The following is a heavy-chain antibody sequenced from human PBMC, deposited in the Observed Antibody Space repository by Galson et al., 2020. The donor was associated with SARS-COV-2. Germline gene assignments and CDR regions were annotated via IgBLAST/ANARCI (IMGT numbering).Heavy chain of an antibody. V-gene: IGHV3-33*01. CDR3: ARGISESSSWASDYFDY. CDR2: IWYDGSNK. Sequence: GGSLRLSCAASGFTFSSYGMHWVRQAPGKGLEWVAVIWYDGSNKYYADSAKGRFTISRDNSKNTLYLQMNSLRAEDTAVYYCARGISESSSWASDYFDYWGQGTLVTVSS. CDR1: GFTFSSYG. J-gene: IGHJ4*02. D-gene: IGHD6-13*01.